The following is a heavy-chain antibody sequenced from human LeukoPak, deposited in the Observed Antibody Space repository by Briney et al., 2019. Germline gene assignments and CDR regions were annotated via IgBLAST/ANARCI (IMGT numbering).Heavy chain of an antibody. D-gene: IGHD5-12*01. CDR1: GFTFSSYA. CDR2: ISGSGGST. J-gene: IGHJ4*02. V-gene: IGHV3-23*01. CDR3: AKLRVATRTY. Sequence: GGSLRLSCAASGFTFSSYAMSWVRQAPGKGLEWVSAISGSGGSTYYADSVKGRFTISRDNSKNTLYRQMNSLRAEDTAVYCCAKLRVATRTYWGQGTLVTVSS.